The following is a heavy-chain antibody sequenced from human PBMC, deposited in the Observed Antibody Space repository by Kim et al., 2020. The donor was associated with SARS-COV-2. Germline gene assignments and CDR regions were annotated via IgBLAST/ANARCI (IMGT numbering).Heavy chain of an antibody. CDR3: ATDRRGGTFDN. J-gene: IGHJ4*02. D-gene: IGHD3-16*01. V-gene: IGHV3-7*01. CDR1: GFAFSRDW. CDR2: IKGDGSEK. Sequence: GGSLRLSCVASGFAFSRDWMSWVRQTPGKGLEWVANIKGDGSEKYHADSVKGRFTISRDNAKNSLYLQMDSLGADDTAVYYCATDRRGGTFDNWGPGTLV.